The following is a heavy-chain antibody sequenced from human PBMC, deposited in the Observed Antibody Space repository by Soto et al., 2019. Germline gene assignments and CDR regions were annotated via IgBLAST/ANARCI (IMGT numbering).Heavy chain of an antibody. CDR1: GYSFTSYW. CDR2: IYPGDSDT. J-gene: IGHJ4*02. Sequence: GESLKISCKGSGYSFTSYWIGWVRQMPGKGLEWMGIIYPGDSDTRYSPSFQGQVAISADKSISTAYLQWSSLKASDTAMYYCTKGAERTVQRLLDWVCGHWGQGTPVTVSS. D-gene: IGHD3-9*01. V-gene: IGHV5-51*01. CDR3: TKGAERTVQRLLDWVCGH.